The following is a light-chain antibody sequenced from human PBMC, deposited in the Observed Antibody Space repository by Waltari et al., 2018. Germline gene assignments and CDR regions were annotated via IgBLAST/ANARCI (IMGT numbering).Light chain of an antibody. Sequence: QSALSQPASVSGSPGQSITISCPGTNSDVGAYDYVSWYQHHPGKAPKLIIYEVTNRPSGVSNRFSGSKSDNTASLTISGLQAEDEAEYYCCSCSYTPTTTVIFGGGTKLTVL. CDR3: CSCSYTPTTTVI. J-gene: IGLJ2*01. V-gene: IGLV2-14*01. CDR2: EVT. CDR1: NSDVGAYDY.